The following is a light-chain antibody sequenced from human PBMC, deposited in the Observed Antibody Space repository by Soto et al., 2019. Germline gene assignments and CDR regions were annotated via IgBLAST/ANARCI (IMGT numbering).Light chain of an antibody. CDR2: AAS. CDR1: QGIAPY. CDR3: QKYNSAPLT. J-gene: IGKJ4*01. V-gene: IGKV1-27*01. Sequence: DVQMTQSPSSLSASVGDRVTITCRASQGIAPYLAWFQQKPGKVPKLLIYAASTLQSGVPSRFSGSGSGTDFTLTISSLQPEDVGTYYCQKYNSAPLTFGGGPRWRSN.